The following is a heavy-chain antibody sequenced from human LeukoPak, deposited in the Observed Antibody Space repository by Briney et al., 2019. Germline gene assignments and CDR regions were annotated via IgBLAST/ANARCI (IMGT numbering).Heavy chain of an antibody. J-gene: IGHJ4*02. V-gene: IGHV3-7*04. CDR2: IKQDGSKK. Sequence: GGSLRLSCVASGFPFSSYWMTWVRQAPGKGLEWVANIKQDGSKKSYVDSVKGRFTISRDNAKNSPYLQMNSLRAEDTAIYYCTRVGYIDEGIDYWGQGTLVIVSS. D-gene: IGHD5-24*01. CDR3: TRVGYIDEGIDY. CDR1: GFPFSSYW.